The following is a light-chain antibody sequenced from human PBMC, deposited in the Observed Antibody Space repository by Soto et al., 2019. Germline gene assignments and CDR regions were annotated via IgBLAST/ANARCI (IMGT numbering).Light chain of an antibody. V-gene: IGLV8-61*01. J-gene: IGLJ3*02. CDR3: VLYVRRGIWV. CDR2: STN. CDR1: SGSVSTSDY. Sequence: QTVVTQEPSFSVSPGGTVTLTCGLSSGSVSTSDYPNWCQQTPGQAPRTLIYSTNIRSSGVPDRFSGSILGNKAALTITGAQADDESTYYCVLYVRRGIWVFGGGTKLTVL.